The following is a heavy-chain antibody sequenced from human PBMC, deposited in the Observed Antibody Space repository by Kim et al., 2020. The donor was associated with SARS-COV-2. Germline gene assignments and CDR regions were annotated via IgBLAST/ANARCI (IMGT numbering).Heavy chain of an antibody. J-gene: IGHJ4*02. Sequence: VGSLRLSCAASGFTFSSYAMSWVRQAPGKGLEWVSAISGSGGSTYYADSVKGRFTISRDNSKNTLYLQMNSLRAEDTAVYYCAKDDSSGYYSRICSFDYWGQGTLVTVSS. V-gene: IGHV3-23*01. CDR2: ISGSGGST. D-gene: IGHD3-22*01. CDR1: GFTFSSYA. CDR3: AKDDSSGYYSRICSFDY.